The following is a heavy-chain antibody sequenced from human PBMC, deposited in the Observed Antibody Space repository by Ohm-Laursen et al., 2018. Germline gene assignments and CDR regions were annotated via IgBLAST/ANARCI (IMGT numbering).Heavy chain of an antibody. J-gene: IGHJ6*02. CDR3: ARGTYGDFDYGMDV. CDR2: INSDGSIT. D-gene: IGHD4-17*01. Sequence: SLRLSCAASGVTFSSNWMQWVRQAPGKGLVRVSRINSDGSITRYADSVKGRFTISRDNAKNTVYLQMNSLRAEDTAVYYCARGTYGDFDYGMDVWGQGTTVTVSS. CDR1: GVTFSSNW. V-gene: IGHV3-74*01.